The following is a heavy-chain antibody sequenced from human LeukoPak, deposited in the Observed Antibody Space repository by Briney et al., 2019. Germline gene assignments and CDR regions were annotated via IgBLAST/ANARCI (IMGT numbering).Heavy chain of an antibody. CDR2: IRYDGSNK. V-gene: IGHV3-30*02. CDR1: GFTVSTKY. Sequence: GGSLRLSCAASGFTVSTKYMSWVRRAPGKGLEWVAVIRYDGSNKYYVDSVKGRFTISRDNSKNTLSLQMSSLRAEDTAVYFCAKDAFRGYSYGYRVSMVWFDQWGQGILVTVSS. CDR3: AKDAFRGYSYGYRVSMVWFDQ. D-gene: IGHD5-18*01. J-gene: IGHJ5*02.